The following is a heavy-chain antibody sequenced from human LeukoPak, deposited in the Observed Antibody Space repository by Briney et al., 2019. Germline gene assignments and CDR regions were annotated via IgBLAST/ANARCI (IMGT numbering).Heavy chain of an antibody. CDR1: GFTFSSYS. D-gene: IGHD1-26*01. J-gene: IGHJ6*03. Sequence: GGSLRLSCAASGFTFSSYSMNWVRQAPGKGLEWVSSISSSSSYIYYADSVKGRFTISRDNAKNSLYLQMNSLRAEDTAVYYCAREWELLRIPYYYYYMDVWGKGTTVTVSS. V-gene: IGHV3-21*01. CDR2: ISSSSSYI. CDR3: AREWELLRIPYYYYYMDV.